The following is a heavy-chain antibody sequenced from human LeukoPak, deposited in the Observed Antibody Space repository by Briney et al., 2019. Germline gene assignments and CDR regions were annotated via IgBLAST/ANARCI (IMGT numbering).Heavy chain of an antibody. CDR3: TRPFSYSMDV. CDR2: INHSGST. V-gene: IGHV4-34*01. Sequence: SETLSLTCAVYGGSFSGYYWSWIRQPPGKGLEWIGEINHSGSTNYNPSLKSRVTISVDKSKNQFSLTLTSVTAADTAVYYCTRPFSYSMDVWGKGTTVTVPS. CDR1: GGSFSGYY. J-gene: IGHJ6*03.